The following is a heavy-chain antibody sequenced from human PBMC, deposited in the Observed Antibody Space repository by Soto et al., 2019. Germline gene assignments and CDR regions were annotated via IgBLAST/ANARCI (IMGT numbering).Heavy chain of an antibody. CDR2: IYYSGST. D-gene: IGHD4-17*01. CDR3: ARVPTVTTRVGWFDP. CDR1: GGSISSGDYY. V-gene: IGHV4-30-4*01. J-gene: IGHJ5*02. Sequence: PSETLSLTCTVSGGSISSGDYYWSWIRQPPGKGLEWIGYIYYSGSTYYNPSLKSRVTISVDTSKNQFSLKLSSVTAADTAVYYCARVPTVTTRVGWFDPWGQGTLVTVS.